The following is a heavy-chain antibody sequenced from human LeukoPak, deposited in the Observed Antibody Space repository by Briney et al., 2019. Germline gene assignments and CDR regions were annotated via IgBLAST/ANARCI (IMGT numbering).Heavy chain of an antibody. J-gene: IGHJ4*02. D-gene: IGHD1-26*01. Sequence: SETLSLTCAVYGGSFSGYYWSWIRQPPGKGLEWIGEINHSGSTNYNPSLKSRVTISVDASKNQFSLKLSSVTAADTAVYFCSKDFGPWGVGATPHYWGQGTLVTVSS. CDR1: GGSFSGYY. CDR2: INHSGST. CDR3: SKDFGPWGVGATPHY. V-gene: IGHV4-34*01.